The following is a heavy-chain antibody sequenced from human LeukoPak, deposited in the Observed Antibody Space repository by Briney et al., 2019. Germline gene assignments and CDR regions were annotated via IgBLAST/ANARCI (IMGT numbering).Heavy chain of an antibody. J-gene: IGHJ5*02. CDR3: AGHHDILTGSPFDP. D-gene: IGHD3-9*01. CDR1: GFTFSSYE. CDR2: ISSSGITK. V-gene: IGHV3-48*03. Sequence: PGGSRRLSCAASGFTFSSYEMNWVRQAPGKGLEWVSYISSSGITKYYADSVKGRFNISSDNAKNSLYLQMNSLRAEDTAVYYCAGHHDILTGSPFDPWGQGTLVTVSS.